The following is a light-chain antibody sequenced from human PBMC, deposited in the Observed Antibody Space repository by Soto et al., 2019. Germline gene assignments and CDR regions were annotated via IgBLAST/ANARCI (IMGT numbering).Light chain of an antibody. CDR1: RSNIGSND. J-gene: IGLJ2*01. CDR3: ATWADTLSVL. CDR2: ENN. V-gene: IGLV1-47*01. Sequence: QSVLTQPPSASGTPGQRVTISCSGTRSNIGSNDVYWYRQLPGTAPKLLIYENNLRPSGVPDRFSGSKSGSSASLAISGIRSDAAADYYCATWADTLSVLFGGGTQLTVL.